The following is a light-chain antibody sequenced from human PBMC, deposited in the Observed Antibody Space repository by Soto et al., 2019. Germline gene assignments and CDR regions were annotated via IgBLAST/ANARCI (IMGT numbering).Light chain of an antibody. J-gene: IGLJ1*01. CDR1: SSDVGNYNY. Sequence: QSALTQPPSASVSPGQSVTISCTGTSSDVGNYNYVSWYQQHPGKAPKLMIYEVFKRPSGVPDRFSGSKSGNTASLTVSGLQAEDEADYYCSSYAGSNNYVFGTGTKVTVL. CDR2: EVF. CDR3: SSYAGSNNYV. V-gene: IGLV2-8*01.